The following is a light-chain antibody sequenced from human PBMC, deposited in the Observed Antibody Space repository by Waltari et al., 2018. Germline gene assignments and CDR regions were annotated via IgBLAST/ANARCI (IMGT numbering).Light chain of an antibody. Sequence: QSVLTQPPSASGTPGQRVTISCSGSSPHIGSNTLTWYQQLPGTAPKLRIYSNNQRPSGVPDRFSGSKSGTSASLAISGLQSEDEADYYCAAWDDSLNGDVVFGGGTKLTVL. CDR1: SPHIGSNT. J-gene: IGLJ2*01. V-gene: IGLV1-44*01. CDR3: AAWDDSLNGDVV. CDR2: SNN.